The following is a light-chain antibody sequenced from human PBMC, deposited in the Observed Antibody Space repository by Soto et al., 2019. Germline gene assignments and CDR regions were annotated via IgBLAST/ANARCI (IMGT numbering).Light chain of an antibody. CDR3: QSVDSSGIDVI. CDR1: ALPKQF. CDR2: KDS. Sequence: SSELTQPTSVSVSPGQTARIICSGEALPKQFVFWYQQKPGQAPVLVIYKDSERPSGIPERFSGSTSGTTVTLTISGVQAEDEADYYCQSVDSSGIDVIFGGGTKVTVL. J-gene: IGLJ2*01. V-gene: IGLV3-25*03.